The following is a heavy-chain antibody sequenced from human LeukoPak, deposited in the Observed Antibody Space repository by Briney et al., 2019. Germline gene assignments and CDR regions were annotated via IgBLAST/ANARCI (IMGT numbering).Heavy chain of an antibody. V-gene: IGHV3-23*01. CDR3: TKDGGSYRYFDC. Sequence: QPGGSLRLSCAASGLTFSSYAMTWVRQAPGKGLEWVSSIRGNGGDPYYADSVKGRFTISRDNSKNTLYLQMNSLTAEDTAVYYCTKDGGSYRYFDCWGQSTLVSVSS. CDR2: IRGNGGDP. D-gene: IGHD1-26*01. CDR1: GLTFSSYA. J-gene: IGHJ4*02.